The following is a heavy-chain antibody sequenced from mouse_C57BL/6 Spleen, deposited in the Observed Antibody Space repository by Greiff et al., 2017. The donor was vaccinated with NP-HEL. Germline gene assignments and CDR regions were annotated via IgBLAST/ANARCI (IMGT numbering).Heavy chain of an antibody. Sequence: QVQLQQSGAELARPGASVKLSCKASGYTFTSYGISWVKQRTGQGLEWIGEIYPRSGNTYYNEKFKGKATLTAEKSSSTAYMELRSLTSEDSAVYFCGAPEDAMDYWGQGTSVTVSS. CDR1: GYTFTSYG. V-gene: IGHV1-81*01. J-gene: IGHJ4*01. CDR2: IYPRSGNT. CDR3: GAPEDAMDY.